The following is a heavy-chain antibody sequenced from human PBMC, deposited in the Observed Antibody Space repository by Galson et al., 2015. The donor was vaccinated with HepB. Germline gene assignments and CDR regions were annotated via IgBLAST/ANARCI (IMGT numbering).Heavy chain of an antibody. V-gene: IGHV3-21*01. CDR3: AREMVFQQLATSDAFDI. D-gene: IGHD6-13*01. CDR1: GFTFSSYS. CDR2: ISSSSSYI. Sequence: SLRLSCAASGFTFSSYSMNWVRQAPGKGLEWVPSISSSSSYIYYADSVKGRFTISRDNAKNSLYLQMNSLRAEDTAVNYCAREMVFQQLATSDAFDIWGQGTMVTVSS. J-gene: IGHJ3*02.